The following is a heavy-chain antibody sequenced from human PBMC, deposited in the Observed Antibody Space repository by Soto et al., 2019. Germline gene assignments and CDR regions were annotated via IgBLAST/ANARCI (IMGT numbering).Heavy chain of an antibody. CDR2: LSGSGGHT. V-gene: IGHV3-23*01. Sequence: EVQLLESGGGLVQPGGSLRLSCAASGFTFTTYTMSWLRQAPGKGLEWVSSLSGSGGHTYYADSVKGRLIVSRDNSKNTLYLQMNRLRAEDTAVYYCAKDGSYSSSWPYYFDHWGQGTLVTVSS. CDR3: AKDGSYSSSWPYYFDH. CDR1: GFTFTTYT. J-gene: IGHJ4*02. D-gene: IGHD6-13*01.